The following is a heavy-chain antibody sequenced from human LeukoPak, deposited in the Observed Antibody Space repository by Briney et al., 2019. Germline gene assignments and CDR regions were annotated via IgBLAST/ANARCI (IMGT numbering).Heavy chain of an antibody. Sequence: ASVKVSCKASGYTFTSYGISWVRQAPGQGLEWMGWISAYNGNTNYAQKLQGRVTMTTDTSTSTACMELRSLRSGDTAVYYCARDSKPYYDFWSGPFPYYYYMDVWGKGTTVTVSS. CDR1: GYTFTSYG. V-gene: IGHV1-18*01. J-gene: IGHJ6*03. CDR3: ARDSKPYYDFWSGPFPYYYYMDV. D-gene: IGHD3-3*01. CDR2: ISAYNGNT.